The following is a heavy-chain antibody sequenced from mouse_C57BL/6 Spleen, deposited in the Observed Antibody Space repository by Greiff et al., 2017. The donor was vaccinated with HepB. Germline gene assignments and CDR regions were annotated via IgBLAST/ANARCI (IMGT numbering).Heavy chain of an antibody. CDR2: INPNNGGT. V-gene: IGHV1-18*01. CDR3: ARFITTVVGYYFDY. Sequence: EVQWVESGPELVKPGASVKIPCKASGYTFTDYNMDWVKQSHGKSLEWIGDINPNNGGTIYNQKFKGKATLTVDKSSSTAYMELRSLTSEDTAVYYCARFITTVVGYYFDYWGQGTTLTVSS. CDR1: GYTFTDYN. J-gene: IGHJ2*01. D-gene: IGHD1-1*01.